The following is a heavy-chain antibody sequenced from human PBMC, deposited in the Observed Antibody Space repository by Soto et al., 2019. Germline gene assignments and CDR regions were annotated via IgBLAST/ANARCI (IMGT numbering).Heavy chain of an antibody. CDR2: ISDYNGNT. V-gene: IGHV1-18*01. D-gene: IGHD3-10*01. CDR3: AREGYYSGSGTYSPPRYYGMDV. CDR1: GYTFSNYG. Sequence: QVQLVQSGAEVRKPGASVKVSCKASGYTFSNYGLSWVRQAPGQGLEWMGWISDYNGNTHYAQKFQGRLIMTTDTSTRTGYVELRSLTSHDTAVYFCAREGYYSGSGTYSPPRYYGMDVWGQGTTVTVSS. J-gene: IGHJ6*02.